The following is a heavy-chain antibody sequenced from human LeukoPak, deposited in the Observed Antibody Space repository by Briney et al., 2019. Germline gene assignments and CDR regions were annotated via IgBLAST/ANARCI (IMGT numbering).Heavy chain of an antibody. J-gene: IGHJ6*03. V-gene: IGHV1-69*06. D-gene: IGHD5-18*01. CDR3: AKQGAARQDYYMDV. Sequence: SSVKVSCQSSGGSFSSYAISWVRQAPGQGLEWMGRIIPIFGTANYAQKFQGRVTITADIVSSTAYMEVNSLTSEDTAAYFCAKQGAARQDYYMDVWGNGTTVIV. CDR1: GGSFSSYA. CDR2: IIPIFGTA.